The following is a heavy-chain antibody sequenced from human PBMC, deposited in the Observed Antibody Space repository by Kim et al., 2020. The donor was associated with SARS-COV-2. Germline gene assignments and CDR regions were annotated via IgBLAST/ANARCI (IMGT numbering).Heavy chain of an antibody. CDR1: GFTFSSYG. J-gene: IGHJ6*02. V-gene: IGHV3-30*18. CDR3: AKGGGVVAGVLYGMDV. CDR2: ISYDGSNK. D-gene: IGHD2-15*01. Sequence: GGSLRLSCAASGFTFSSYGMHWVRQAPGKGLEWVAVISYDGSNKYYADSVKGRFTISRDNSKNTLYLQMNSLRAEDTAVYYCAKGGGVVAGVLYGMDVWGQGTTVTVSS.